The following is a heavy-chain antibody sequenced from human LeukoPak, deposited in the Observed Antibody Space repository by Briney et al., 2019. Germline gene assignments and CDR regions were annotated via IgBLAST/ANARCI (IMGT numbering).Heavy chain of an antibody. CDR3: ARSYCSSTSCYDFDY. CDR2: IYTSGST. V-gene: IGHV4-4*07. Sequence: SETLSLTCTVSGGSISSYYRSWIRQPAGKGLEWIGRIYTSGSTNYNPSLKSRVTMSVDTSKNQFSLKLSSVTAADTAVYYCARSYCSSTSCYDFDYWGQGTLVTVSS. J-gene: IGHJ4*02. CDR1: GGSISSYY. D-gene: IGHD2-2*01.